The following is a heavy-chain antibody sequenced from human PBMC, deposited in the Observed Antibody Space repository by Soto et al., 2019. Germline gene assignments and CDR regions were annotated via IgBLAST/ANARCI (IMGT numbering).Heavy chain of an antibody. Sequence: GASVKVSCKASGYTFTSYGISWVRQAPGQGLEWMGWISAYNGNTNYAQKLQGRVTRTTDTSTRTAYMELRSLRSDDTAVYYSARDSVQWLVRGYYFDYWGQGTLVTVSS. CDR1: GYTFTSYG. J-gene: IGHJ4*02. V-gene: IGHV1-18*04. CDR2: ISAYNGNT. D-gene: IGHD6-19*01. CDR3: ARDSVQWLVRGYYFDY.